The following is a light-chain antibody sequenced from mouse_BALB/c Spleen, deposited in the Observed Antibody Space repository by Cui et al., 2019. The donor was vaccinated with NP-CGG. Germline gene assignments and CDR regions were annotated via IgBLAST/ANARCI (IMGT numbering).Light chain of an antibody. CDR3: ALWYSNHWV. V-gene: IGLV1*01. J-gene: IGLJ1*01. CDR1: TGAVTTSNY. Sequence: QAVVTQESELTTSPGETVTLTCRSSTGAVTTSNYANWVQEKPDHLFTGLIGGTNNRAPGVPVRFSGFLIGDKAALTITGAQTEDEAIYFCALWYSNHWVFGGGTKLTVL. CDR2: GTN.